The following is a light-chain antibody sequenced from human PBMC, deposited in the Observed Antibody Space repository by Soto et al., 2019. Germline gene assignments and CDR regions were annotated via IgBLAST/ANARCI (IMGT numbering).Light chain of an antibody. CDR1: SSDVGGYNY. J-gene: IGLJ2*01. CDR2: DVS. CDR3: SSYTSSSTLV. V-gene: IGLV2-14*03. Sequence: QSALTQPASVSGSPGQSITISCTGTSSDVGGYNYVSWYQQHPGKAPKLIIYDVSNRPSGVSNRFSGSKSGNTASLTISGLQAADEADYYCSSYTSSSTLVFGGGTKLTVL.